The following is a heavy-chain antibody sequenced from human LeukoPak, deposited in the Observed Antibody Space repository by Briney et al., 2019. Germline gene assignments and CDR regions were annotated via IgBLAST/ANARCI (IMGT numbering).Heavy chain of an antibody. CDR1: GGSISDYY. J-gene: IGHJ4*02. CDR3: ARHKGNYYGSGSYYKDKYYFDY. V-gene: IGHV4-59*08. D-gene: IGHD3-10*01. CDR2: IYYSGNT. Sequence: SETLSLTCTVSGGSISDYYWTWIRQPPGKGLEWIGHIYYSGNTIYNPSLKSRVTISVDTSKNQFSLKLSSVTAADTAVYYCARHKGNYYGSGSYYKDKYYFDYWGQGTLVTVSS.